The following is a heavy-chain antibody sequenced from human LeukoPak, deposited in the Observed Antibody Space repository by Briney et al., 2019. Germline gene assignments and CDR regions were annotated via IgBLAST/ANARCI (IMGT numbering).Heavy chain of an antibody. CDR2: IYHSGST. CDR3: ARLKYYYDSSGYRAEYFQH. Sequence: SETLSLTCTVSGYSISSGYYWGWIRQPPGKGLEWIGSIYHSGSTYYNPSLKSRVTISVDTSKNQFSLKLSSVTAADTAVYYCARLKYYYDSSGYRAEYFQHWGQGTLVTVSS. D-gene: IGHD3-22*01. J-gene: IGHJ1*01. V-gene: IGHV4-38-2*02. CDR1: GYSISSGYY.